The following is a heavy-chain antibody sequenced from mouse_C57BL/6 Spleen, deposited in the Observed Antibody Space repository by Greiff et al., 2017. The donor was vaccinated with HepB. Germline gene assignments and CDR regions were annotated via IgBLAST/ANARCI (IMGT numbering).Heavy chain of an antibody. CDR2: ISSGGDYI. J-gene: IGHJ2*01. V-gene: IGHV5-9-1*02. Sequence: EVKLMVSGEGLVKSGGSLILSCVASGFTFSSYAMSWVRQTPEKRLEWVAYISSGGDYIYYADTVKGRFTISRDNARNTLYLQMSSLKSEDTAMYYCTTNWDDYFDYWGQGTTLTVSS. D-gene: IGHD4-1*01. CDR3: TTNWDDYFDY. CDR1: GFTFSSYA.